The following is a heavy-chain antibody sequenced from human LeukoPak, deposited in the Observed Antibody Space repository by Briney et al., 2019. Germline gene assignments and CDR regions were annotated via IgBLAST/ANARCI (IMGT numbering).Heavy chain of an antibody. CDR2: IIPIFGTA. Sequence: SVKVSCKASGGTFGSYAISWVRQAPGQGLEWMGGIIPIFGTANYAQKFQGRVTITADESTSTAYMELSSLRSEDTAVYYCARDGSGSYYTWFDPWGQGTLVTVSS. CDR3: ARDGSGSYYTWFDP. D-gene: IGHD3-10*01. V-gene: IGHV1-69*13. CDR1: GGTFGSYA. J-gene: IGHJ5*02.